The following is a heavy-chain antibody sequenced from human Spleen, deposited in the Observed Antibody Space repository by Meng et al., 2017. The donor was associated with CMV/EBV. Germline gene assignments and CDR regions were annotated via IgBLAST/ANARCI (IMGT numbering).Heavy chain of an antibody. D-gene: IGHD6-13*01. CDR1: GYTLNDNY. CDR2: LNPDSGTT. J-gene: IGHJ5*02. Sequence: KASGYTLNDNYLHWVRQAPGQGLEWMGWLNPDSGTTKYAQKFQDRVTLTRDMSINTAYMDLSRLKFDDTAVYFCARAQAIGAANWFDPWGQGTLVTVSS. CDR3: ARAQAIGAANWFDP. V-gene: IGHV1-2*02.